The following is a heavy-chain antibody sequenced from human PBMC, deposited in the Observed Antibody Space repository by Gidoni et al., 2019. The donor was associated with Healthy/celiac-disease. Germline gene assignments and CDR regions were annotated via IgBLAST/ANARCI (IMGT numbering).Heavy chain of an antibody. Sequence: EVQLVESGGGLVQPGGSLQLSCAASGFTFSGSAMHWVRQASGKGLEWVGRIRSKANSYATAYAASVKGRFTISRDDSKNTAYLQMNSLKTEDTAVYYCTRRDYYDSSGYYYYFDYWGQGTLVTVSS. CDR3: TRRDYYDSSGYYYYFDY. D-gene: IGHD3-22*01. CDR2: IRSKANSYAT. CDR1: GFTFSGSA. J-gene: IGHJ4*02. V-gene: IGHV3-73*01.